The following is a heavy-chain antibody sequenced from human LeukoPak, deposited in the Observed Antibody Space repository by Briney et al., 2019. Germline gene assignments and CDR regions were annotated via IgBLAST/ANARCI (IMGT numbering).Heavy chain of an antibody. V-gene: IGHV4-59*01. Sequence: SETLSLTCTVSDGSISTYYWSWIRQPPGKGLEWSAYIYYSGSTNYNPSLKSRVTISVDTSKNQFSLKLSSVTAADTAFYYCARGRSPYDSGAAFDIWGQGTMVTVSS. CDR3: ARGRSPYDSGAAFDI. J-gene: IGHJ3*02. D-gene: IGHD3-22*01. CDR2: IYYSGST. CDR1: DGSISTYY.